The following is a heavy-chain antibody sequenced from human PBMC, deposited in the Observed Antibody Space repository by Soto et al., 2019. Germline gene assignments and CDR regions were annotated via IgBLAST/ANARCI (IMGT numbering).Heavy chain of an antibody. CDR3: AKCGMGAPFIVATIYFDY. V-gene: IGHV3-23*01. CDR2: ISGSGGST. J-gene: IGHJ4*02. D-gene: IGHD5-12*01. Sequence: PGGSLRLSCAASGFTFSSYAMSWVRQAPGKGLEWVSAISGSGGSTYYADSVKGRFTISRDNSKNTLYLQMNSLRAEDTAVYYCAKCGMGAPFIVATIYFDYWGQGTLVTVSS. CDR1: GFTFSSYA.